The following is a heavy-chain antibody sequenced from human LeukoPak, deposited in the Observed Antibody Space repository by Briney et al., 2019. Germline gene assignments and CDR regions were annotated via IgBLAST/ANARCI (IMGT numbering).Heavy chain of an antibody. Sequence: ASVKVSCKASGYTFTSYAMHWVRQAPGQRLEWMGWINAGNGNTKYSQKFQGRVTIIRDTSASTTYMELSSQRSEDTAVYYCARGPERGNWFDPWGQGTLVAVSS. CDR2: INAGNGNT. V-gene: IGHV1-3*01. CDR3: ARGPERGNWFDP. J-gene: IGHJ5*02. CDR1: GYTFTSYA.